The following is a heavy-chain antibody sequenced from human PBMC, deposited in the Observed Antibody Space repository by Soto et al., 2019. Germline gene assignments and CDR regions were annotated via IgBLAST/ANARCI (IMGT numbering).Heavy chain of an antibody. CDR1: GVTFSRDA. D-gene: IGHD3-9*01. J-gene: IGHJ4*02. Sequence: PGGSQGLSCAASGVTFSRDAMSWVRQAPGKGLEWVSAISGSGGSTYYADSVKGRFTISRDNSKNTLYLQMTRLRAEDTAVYYYAKSTSLTGLSYYCGQVTPSTGS. CDR2: ISGSGGST. CDR3: AKSTSLTGLSYY. V-gene: IGHV3-23*01.